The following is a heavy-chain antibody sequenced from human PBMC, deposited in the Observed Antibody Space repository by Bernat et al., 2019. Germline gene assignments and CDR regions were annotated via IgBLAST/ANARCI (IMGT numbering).Heavy chain of an antibody. J-gene: IGHJ4*02. Sequence: EVQLSESGGGLVQPGGSLRLPCEVSGFTFSFYAMNWVRQAPGKGLEWVSSIGGGGGDIYYPDAVRGRFTISRDNSKNTLDLQMNSLRAEDTAIDYCAKDMRGYYRPSDYWGQGTLVTVSS. CDR3: AKDMRGYYRPSDY. D-gene: IGHD3-22*01. V-gene: IGHV3-23*01. CDR1: GFTFSFYA. CDR2: IGGGGGDI.